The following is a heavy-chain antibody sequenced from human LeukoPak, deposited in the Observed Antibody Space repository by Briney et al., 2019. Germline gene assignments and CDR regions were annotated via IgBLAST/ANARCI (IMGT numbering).Heavy chain of an antibody. CDR1: GYNFATYW. D-gene: IGHD6-13*01. CDR3: AKFHATWYGDT. CDR2: IYPSNSHT. Sequence: PGESLKISCQGSGYNFATYWIVWVRQMPGKGLEWMGIIYPSNSHTRYSPSFQGQVTISADTSISTAYLHWSSLQSSDTAMYYCAKFHATWYGDTWGQGTLVTVSS. V-gene: IGHV5-51*01. J-gene: IGHJ4*02.